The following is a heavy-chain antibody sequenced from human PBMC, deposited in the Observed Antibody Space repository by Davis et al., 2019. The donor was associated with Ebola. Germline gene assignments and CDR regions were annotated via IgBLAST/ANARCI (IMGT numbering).Heavy chain of an antibody. CDR1: GGSFSGYY. V-gene: IGHV4-34*01. J-gene: IGHJ4*02. CDR3: ARGRSAGIDY. Sequence: SETLSLTCAVYGGSFSGYYWSWIRQPPGKGLEWIGEINHSGSTNYNPSLKSPVTISVDTSKNQFSLKLSSVTAADTAVYYCARGRSAGIDYWGQGTLVTVSS. CDR2: INHSGST.